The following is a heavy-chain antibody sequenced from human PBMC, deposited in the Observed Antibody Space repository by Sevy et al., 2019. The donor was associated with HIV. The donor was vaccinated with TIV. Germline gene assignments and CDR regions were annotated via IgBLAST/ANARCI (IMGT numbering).Heavy chain of an antibody. CDR1: GYTFTGYY. CDR2: INPKSGDT. D-gene: IGHD6-13*01. J-gene: IGHJ6*02. CDR3: ARGTSSSRPGFYQYYYGMDV. Sequence: ASVKVSCNASGYTFTGYYMHCVRQAPGQGHEWMGRINPKSGDTKDAQKFQGGVTMTRDTSISTAYMEWSSLKSDDTAVYYCARGTSSSRPGFYQYYYGMDVWGQGTTVTVSS. V-gene: IGHV1-2*06.